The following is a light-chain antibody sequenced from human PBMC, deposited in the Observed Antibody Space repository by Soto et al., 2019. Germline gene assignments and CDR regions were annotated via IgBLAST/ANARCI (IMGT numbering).Light chain of an antibody. CDR3: AAWDNSLSGRV. CDR1: SSNIGSNY. V-gene: IGLV1-47*02. Sequence: QSVLTQPPSASGTPGQRVTISCSGSSSNIGSNYVYWYQQLPGPAPKLLVFDDNQRPSGVPDRFSDSKSGTSAALAISGLRSEDEADYYCAAWDNSLSGRVLGGGTKLTVL. J-gene: IGLJ3*02. CDR2: DDN.